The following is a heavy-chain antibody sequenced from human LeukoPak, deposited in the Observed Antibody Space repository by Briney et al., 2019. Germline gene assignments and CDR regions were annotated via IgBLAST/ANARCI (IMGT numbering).Heavy chain of an antibody. D-gene: IGHD3-9*01. Sequence: SSVKVSCKASGGTFSSYAISWVRQAPGQGLEWMGGIIPIFGTANYAQKFQGRVTITADESTSTAYMGLSSLRSEDTAVYYCARQIRYFDYYYYYMDVWGKGTTVTVSS. CDR3: ARQIRYFDYYYYYMDV. J-gene: IGHJ6*03. CDR2: IIPIFGTA. CDR1: GGTFSSYA. V-gene: IGHV1-69*01.